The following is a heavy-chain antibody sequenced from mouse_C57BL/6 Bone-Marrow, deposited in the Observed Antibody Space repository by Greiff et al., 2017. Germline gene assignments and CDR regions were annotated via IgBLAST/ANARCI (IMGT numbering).Heavy chain of an antibody. CDR2: ISSGGDYI. Sequence: EVMLVESGEGLVKPGGSLKLSCAASGFTFSSYAMSWVRQTPEKRLEWVAYISSGGDYIYYADTVKGRFTISRDNARNTLYLQMSSLKSEDTAMYYCTRDQGLRKYFDVWGTGTTVTVSS. J-gene: IGHJ1*03. CDR3: TRDQGLRKYFDV. D-gene: IGHD2-2*01. CDR1: GFTFSSYA. V-gene: IGHV5-9-1*02.